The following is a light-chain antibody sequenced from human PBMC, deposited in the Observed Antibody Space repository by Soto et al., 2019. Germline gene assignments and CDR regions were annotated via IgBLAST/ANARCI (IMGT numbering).Light chain of an antibody. CDR2: DAS. CDR3: QQRSSWPIT. Sequence: EIVLTQSPATLSLSPGERATLSCRASQSVSNFLAWYLQRPGQAPRLLIFDASKRAAGVPARFSGSGSGTDFTLTISILEPADFAVYYCQQRSSWPITFGQGTRLEIK. V-gene: IGKV3-11*01. J-gene: IGKJ5*01. CDR1: QSVSNF.